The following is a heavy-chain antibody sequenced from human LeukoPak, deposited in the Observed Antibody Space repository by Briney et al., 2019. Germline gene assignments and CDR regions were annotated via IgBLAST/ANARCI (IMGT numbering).Heavy chain of an antibody. CDR1: GGSIGTYW. V-gene: IGHV4-4*07. J-gene: IGHJ5*02. CDR3: ARGSDTSHNWSDP. D-gene: IGHD2-2*01. Sequence: SETLSLTCGVSGGSIGTYWWNWIRQPAGKGLEWIGRFHYSGTANYNPSLKSRVSMSLDMSKNQFFLNLSSVTAADTAIYYCARGSDTSHNWSDPWGLGTLVTVSS. CDR2: FHYSGTA.